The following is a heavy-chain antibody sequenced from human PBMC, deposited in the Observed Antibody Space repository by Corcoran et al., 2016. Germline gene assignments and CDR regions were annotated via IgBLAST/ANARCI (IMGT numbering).Heavy chain of an antibody. Sequence: QVQLQESGPGLVQPSETLSLTCTVSGGSLNYYYWSWVRQPPGKGLEWIGYIFYTGSSNYTPSLKSRAVISLDTSRNQFSLRLNSVTAADKALYYCARVIAVSGTRFFQHWGQGTLVTVSS. J-gene: IGHJ1*01. D-gene: IGHD6-19*01. V-gene: IGHV4-59*01. CDR3: ARVIAVSGTRFFQH. CDR2: IFYTGSS. CDR1: GGSLNYYY.